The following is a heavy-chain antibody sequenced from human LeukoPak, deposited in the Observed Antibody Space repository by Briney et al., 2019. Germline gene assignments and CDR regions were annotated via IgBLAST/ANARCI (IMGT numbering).Heavy chain of an antibody. CDR3: AKAPASYAFDI. V-gene: IGHV1-2*02. Sequence: ASVKVSRKASGYTYTPYQIHWVRQAPGQGLECMGWINPNSGGTDYIQKFQGRVTMTRDTSNSTAYMELSRLRSDDTAVYYCAKAPASYAFDIWGQGTLVTVCS. CDR2: INPNSGGT. J-gene: IGHJ3*02. CDR1: GYTYTPYQ.